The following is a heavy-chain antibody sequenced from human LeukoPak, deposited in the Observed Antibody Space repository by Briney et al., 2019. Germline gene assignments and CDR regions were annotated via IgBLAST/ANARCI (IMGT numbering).Heavy chain of an antibody. CDR3: ARRGDGYNLDY. D-gene: IGHD5-24*01. V-gene: IGHV1-2*02. CDR1: GFTFNDYH. Sequence: GASVKVSCKASGFTFNDYHIHWVRQAPGQGLEWMGWINAKSGDTKSAQKFQGGVTMTRDTSINTVHMEVTGLRSDDTAVYYCARRGDGYNLDYWGQGTLVTVSS. J-gene: IGHJ4*02. CDR2: INAKSGDT.